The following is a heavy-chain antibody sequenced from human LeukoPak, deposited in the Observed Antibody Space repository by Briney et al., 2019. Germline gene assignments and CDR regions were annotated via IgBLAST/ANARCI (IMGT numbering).Heavy chain of an antibody. J-gene: IGHJ2*01. CDR1: GFTFRSYA. Sequence: GGSLRLSCAASGFTFRSYAMSWVRPAPGKGLEWVSGIGVSGGSTYYADSVKGRFTISRDNSKNTLFLQMSSLRAEDTAAYYCAKDDGDFGVRYFDLWGRGTLVTVSS. CDR2: IGVSGGST. CDR3: AKDDGDFGVRYFDL. D-gene: IGHD4-17*01. V-gene: IGHV3-23*01.